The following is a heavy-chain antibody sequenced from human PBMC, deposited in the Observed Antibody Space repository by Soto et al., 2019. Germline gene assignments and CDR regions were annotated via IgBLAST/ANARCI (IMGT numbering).Heavy chain of an antibody. CDR1: GFTFSAYY. Sequence: GGSLRLSCAASGFTFSAYYMSWIRQAPGKGLEWVSYISSSGSTIYYADSVKGRFTISRDNAKNSLYLQMNSLRAEDTAVYYCARSHLYYDSSGYPDYWGQGTLVTVSS. CDR3: ARSHLYYDSSGYPDY. D-gene: IGHD3-22*01. J-gene: IGHJ4*02. CDR2: ISSSGSTI. V-gene: IGHV3-11*01.